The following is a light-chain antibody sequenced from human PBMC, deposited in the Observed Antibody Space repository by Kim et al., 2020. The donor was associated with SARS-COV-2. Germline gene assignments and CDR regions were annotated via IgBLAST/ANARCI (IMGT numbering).Light chain of an antibody. Sequence: SVSPGQTASITCSGDKLGDKYACWYQQKPGQSPVLVIYQDRKRPSGIPERFSGSNSGNTATLTISGTQAMDEADYYCQAWDSISWVFGGGTQLTVL. V-gene: IGLV3-1*01. CDR2: QDR. J-gene: IGLJ3*02. CDR3: QAWDSISWV. CDR1: KLGDKY.